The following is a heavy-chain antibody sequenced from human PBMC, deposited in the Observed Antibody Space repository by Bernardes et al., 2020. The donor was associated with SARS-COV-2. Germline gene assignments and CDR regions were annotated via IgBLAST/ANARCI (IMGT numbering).Heavy chain of an antibody. CDR2: ISYDGSNK. CDR1: GFTFSSYG. J-gene: IGHJ5*02. Sequence: SLRLSCSASGFTFSSYGMHWVRQAPGKGLEWVAVISYDGSNKYYADSVKGRFTISRDNSKNTLYLQMNSLRAEDTAVYYCAKDHGYSYGYSWFDPWGQGTLVTVSS. V-gene: IGHV3-30*18. D-gene: IGHD5-18*01. CDR3: AKDHGYSYGYSWFDP.